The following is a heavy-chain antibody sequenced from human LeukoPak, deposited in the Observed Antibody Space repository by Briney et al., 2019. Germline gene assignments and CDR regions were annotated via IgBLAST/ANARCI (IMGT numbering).Heavy chain of an antibody. Sequence: GESLKISCKGSGYRFTNYWVGWVRQMPGKGLEWMGIIYPGDSETRYSPSFQGQVTISADKSISTAYLQWSSLKASDTAMYYCARRRDLYSGSYYPFDYWGQGTLVTVSS. V-gene: IGHV5-51*01. CDR3: ARRRDLYSGSYYPFDY. D-gene: IGHD1-26*01. J-gene: IGHJ4*02. CDR2: IYPGDSET. CDR1: GYRFTNYW.